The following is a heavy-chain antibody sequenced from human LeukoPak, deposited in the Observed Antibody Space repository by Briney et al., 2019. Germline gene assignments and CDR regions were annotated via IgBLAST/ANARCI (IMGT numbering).Heavy chain of an antibody. CDR2: VYNRGTT. J-gene: IGHJ5*02. Sequence: SETLSLTCTVSGGSITDYHWTWIRQPPGQGLGYIGYVYNRGTTFYNPSLKGRVTISADTSKKQFFLKVNSMTAADTAVYYCARGAGGYRFNPWGQGTLVTVSS. V-gene: IGHV4-59*01. D-gene: IGHD1-1*01. CDR1: GGSITDYH. CDR3: ARGAGGYRFNP.